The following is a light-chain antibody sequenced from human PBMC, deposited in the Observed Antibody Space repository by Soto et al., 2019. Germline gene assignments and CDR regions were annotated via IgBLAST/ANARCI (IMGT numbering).Light chain of an antibody. Sequence: EILLTQSPGTLSLSPGDRATLSCRASQSVSSYLAWYQQKPGQAPRLLIYDASNRATGIPARFSGSGSGTDFTLTISSLEPEDFAVYYCQQRSNWPPSWTFGQGTKVEIK. CDR2: DAS. CDR3: QQRSNWPPSWT. J-gene: IGKJ1*01. V-gene: IGKV3-11*01. CDR1: QSVSSY.